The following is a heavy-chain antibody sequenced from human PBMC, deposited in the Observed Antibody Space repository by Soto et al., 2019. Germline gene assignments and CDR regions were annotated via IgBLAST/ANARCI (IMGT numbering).Heavy chain of an antibody. V-gene: IGHV4-39*01. CDR3: ATRSSWYYYFDY. CDR1: GGSISSSSYY. J-gene: IGHJ4*02. D-gene: IGHD6-13*01. Sequence: SETLSLTCTVSGGSISSSSYYWGWIRQPPGKGLEWIGSIYYSGSTYYNPSLKSRVTISVDTSKNQFSLKLNSVTAADTAVYYCATRSSWYYYFDYWGQGTLVTVSS. CDR2: IYYSGST.